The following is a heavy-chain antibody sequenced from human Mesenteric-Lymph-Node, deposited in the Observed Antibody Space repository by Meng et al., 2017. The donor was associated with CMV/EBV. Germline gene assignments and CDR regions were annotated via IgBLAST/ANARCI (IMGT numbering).Heavy chain of an antibody. D-gene: IGHD6-13*01. Sequence: GPLRLSCAVYGGSFSGYYWSWIRQPPGKGLEWIGEINHSGSTNYNPSLKSRVTISVDTSKNQFSLKLSSVTAADTAVYYCARASWYSSDYYYYGMDVWGQGTTVTVSS. CDR1: GGSFSGYY. CDR2: INHSGST. V-gene: IGHV4-34*01. J-gene: IGHJ6*02. CDR3: ARASWYSSDYYYYGMDV.